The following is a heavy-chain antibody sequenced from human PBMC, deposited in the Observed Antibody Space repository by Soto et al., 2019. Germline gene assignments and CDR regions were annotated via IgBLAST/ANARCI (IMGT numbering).Heavy chain of an antibody. CDR1: GGTFSIYA. V-gene: IGHV1-69*06. CDR3: ARDKEMATITEFVY. CDR2: IIPMFNTT. D-gene: IGHD5-12*01. Sequence: SVKVSCKASGGTFSIYAISCVLQSAVQWLEWMGGIIPMFNTTNYAQRFQGRVTITADKSTSTVYMELNSLRPEDTAVYYCARDKEMATITEFVYWGQGTLVTVSS. J-gene: IGHJ4*02.